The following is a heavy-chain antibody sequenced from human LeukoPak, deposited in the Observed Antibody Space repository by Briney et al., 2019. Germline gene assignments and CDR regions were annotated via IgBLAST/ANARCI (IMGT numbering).Heavy chain of an antibody. D-gene: IGHD3-22*01. CDR1: GFTFDDYA. V-gene: IGHV3-43D*03. J-gene: IGHJ6*04. Sequence: GGSLRLSCAASGFTFDDYAMHWVRQAPGKGLEWVSLISWDGGSTYYADSVKGRFTISRDNSKNSLYLQMNSLRAEDTALYYCAKDEARYYDSSGSMDVWGKGTTVTVSS. CDR3: AKDEARYYDSSGSMDV. CDR2: ISWDGGST.